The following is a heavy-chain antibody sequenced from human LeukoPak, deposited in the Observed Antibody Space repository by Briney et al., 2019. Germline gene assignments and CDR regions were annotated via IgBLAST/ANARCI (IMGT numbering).Heavy chain of an antibody. CDR2: ISSSTSTI. D-gene: IGHD3-10*01. J-gene: IGHJ4*02. CDR1: GFTFSYYS. CDR3: AKDGVWFGELFYPYYFDY. V-gene: IGHV3-48*01. Sequence: PGGSLRLSCAASGFTFSYYSMNWVRQAPGKGLEWISYISSSTSTIYYADSVKGRFTISRDNAKNSLYMQMNSLRAEDTAVYYCAKDGVWFGELFYPYYFDYWGRGTLVTVSS.